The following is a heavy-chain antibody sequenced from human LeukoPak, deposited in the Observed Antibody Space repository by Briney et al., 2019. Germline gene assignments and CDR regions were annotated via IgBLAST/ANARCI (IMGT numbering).Heavy chain of an antibody. Sequence: PGGSLRLSCAASGITFSSYAMHWVRQAPGKGLEWVAVILYDGGKTYYADSVKGRFTISRDYFKNTLYMQMNSLRAEDTAVYYCARDRSELIQLWVRRGLMDYCMDGWGQGTTVTVSS. CDR2: ILYDGGKT. CDR1: GITFSSYA. CDR3: ARDRSELIQLWVRRGLMDYCMDG. J-gene: IGHJ6*02. V-gene: IGHV3-30-3*01. D-gene: IGHD5-18*01.